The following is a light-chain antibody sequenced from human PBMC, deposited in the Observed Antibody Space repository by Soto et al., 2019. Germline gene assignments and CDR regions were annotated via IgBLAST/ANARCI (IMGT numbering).Light chain of an antibody. CDR1: SSDIGSHDY. CDR3: NSYTSNNTYV. CDR2: DVS. V-gene: IGLV2-14*03. Sequence: QSAPTQPASVSGSPGQSITISCTGTSSDIGSHDYVSWYQHHPGKAPKLMIYDVSNRPSGVSNRFSGSKSGNTASLTISGLRAEDEADYYCNSYTSNNTYVFGTGTKVTVL. J-gene: IGLJ1*01.